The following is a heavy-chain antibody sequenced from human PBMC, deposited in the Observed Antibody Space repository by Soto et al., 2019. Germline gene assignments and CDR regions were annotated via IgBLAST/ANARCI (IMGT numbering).Heavy chain of an antibody. Sequence: QVQLVQSGAEVKKPGASVKVSCKASGYTFSRYGVSWVRQAPGQGLEWMGWISAYNDKTNYAQKFQGRVTMTTDTTTRKAYKELRSLTSDDTAVYYCAREGYCSRGRCALYFPGFFGMDVWGQGTTVTVSS. CDR2: ISAYNDKT. V-gene: IGHV1-18*01. J-gene: IGHJ6*01. CDR1: GYTFSRYG. CDR3: AREGYCSRGRCALYFPGFFGMDV. D-gene: IGHD2-2*01.